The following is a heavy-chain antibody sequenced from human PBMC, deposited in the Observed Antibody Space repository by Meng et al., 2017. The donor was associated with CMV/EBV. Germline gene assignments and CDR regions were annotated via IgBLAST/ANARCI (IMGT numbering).Heavy chain of an antibody. Sequence: GESLKISCAPSGFTLSSYAMSWVRRPPGKGLEWVSVIYGGLSTTYYADSVKGRFTIPRDDSKNTLYLQMNSLRVEDTAVYYCAKDRSSGYYYFDYWGQGTLVTVSS. D-gene: IGHD6-19*01. V-gene: IGHV3-23*03. J-gene: IGHJ4*02. CDR1: GFTLSSYA. CDR3: AKDRSSGYYYFDY. CDR2: IYGGLSTT.